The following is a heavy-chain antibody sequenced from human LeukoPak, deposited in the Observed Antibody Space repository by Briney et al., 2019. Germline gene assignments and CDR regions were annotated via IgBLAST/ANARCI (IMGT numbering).Heavy chain of an antibody. Sequence: SETLSLTCTVSGGSISSSSYYWGWIRQPPGKGLEWIGSIYYSGSTFYNPSLKSRVTMSVDTSKNQFSLKLSSVTAADTAVYFCAGYGGYVGWGQGTLVTVSS. D-gene: IGHD4-17*01. CDR3: AGYGGYVG. CDR2: IYYSGST. CDR1: GGSISSSSYY. J-gene: IGHJ4*02. V-gene: IGHV4-39*01.